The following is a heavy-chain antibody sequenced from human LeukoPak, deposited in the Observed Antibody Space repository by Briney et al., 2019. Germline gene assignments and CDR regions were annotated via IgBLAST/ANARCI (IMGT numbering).Heavy chain of an antibody. Sequence: SSETLSLTCTVSGGSISSSSYYWGRIPQPPGKGLEWIGSIYDSGSTYYNLALKSRVTISVDTSKNQFSLKLSSVTAADTAVYYCGKEVGYCSGGSCWSIYYMDVWGKGTTVTVSS. CDR1: GGSISSSSYY. V-gene: IGHV4-39*01. CDR2: IYDSGST. J-gene: IGHJ6*03. CDR3: GKEVGYCSGGSCWSIYYMDV. D-gene: IGHD2-15*01.